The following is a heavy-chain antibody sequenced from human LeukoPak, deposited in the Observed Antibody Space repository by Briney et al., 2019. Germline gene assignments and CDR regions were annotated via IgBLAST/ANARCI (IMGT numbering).Heavy chain of an antibody. CDR1: GGSISSCY. J-gene: IGHJ4*02. D-gene: IGHD1/OR15-1a*01. V-gene: IGHV4-59*01. CDR3: ARDRHWTNDWVFDY. CDR2: IYYSGST. Sequence: SETLSLTCTVSGGSISSCYWSWIRQPPGKGLEWIGYIYYSGSTNYNPSLKSRVTISLHTSKNQFSLKLSSVNAADTAVYYCARDRHWTNDWVFDYWGQGSLVTVSS.